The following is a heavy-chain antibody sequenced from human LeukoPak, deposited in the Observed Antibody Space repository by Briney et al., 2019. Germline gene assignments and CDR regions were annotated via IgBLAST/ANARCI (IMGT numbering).Heavy chain of an antibody. Sequence: GGSLRLSCAASGFTFSSYAMSWVRKAPGKGLEWVSGISGSGGSTYYADSVKGRFTISRDNSKNTLYLQMNSLRAEDTAVYYCAKAPYIVVVPATLDYWGQGTLVTVSS. CDR2: ISGSGGST. V-gene: IGHV3-23*01. CDR3: AKAPYIVVVPATLDY. D-gene: IGHD2-2*01. CDR1: GFTFSSYA. J-gene: IGHJ4*02.